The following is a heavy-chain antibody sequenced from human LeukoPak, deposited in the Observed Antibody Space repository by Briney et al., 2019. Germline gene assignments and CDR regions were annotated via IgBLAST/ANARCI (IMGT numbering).Heavy chain of an antibody. D-gene: IGHD6-13*01. CDR2: IYHSGST. J-gene: IGHJ5*02. V-gene: IGHV4-30-2*01. CDR3: ARVEAAAGNNRFDP. Sequence: SQTLSLTCAVSGGSISSGGYSWSWIRQPPGKGLEWIGYIYHSGSTYYNPSLKSRVTISVDRSKNQFSLKLSSVTAADTAVYYCARVEAAAGNNRFDPWGRGTLVTVSS. CDR1: GGSISSGGYS.